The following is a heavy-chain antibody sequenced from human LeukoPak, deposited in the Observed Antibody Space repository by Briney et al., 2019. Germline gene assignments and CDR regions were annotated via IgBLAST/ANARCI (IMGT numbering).Heavy chain of an antibody. Sequence: GGSLRLSCAASGFTFDDYAMHWVRQAPGKGLEWVSSISWNSGSIGYADSVKGRFTISRDNAKNTLYLQMNSLRAEDTAVYYCARHLNYYLDYWGQGTLVTVSS. V-gene: IGHV3-9*01. J-gene: IGHJ4*02. CDR2: ISWNSGSI. CDR3: ARHLNYYLDY. D-gene: IGHD3-10*01. CDR1: GFTFDDYA.